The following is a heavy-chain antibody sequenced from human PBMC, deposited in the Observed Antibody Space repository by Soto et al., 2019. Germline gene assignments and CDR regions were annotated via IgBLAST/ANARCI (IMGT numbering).Heavy chain of an antibody. Sequence: EGQLVGSGGGLIQPGGSLRLSCAASGLIFGNYWMHWVRQAPGKGLVWVSRIKNDGSNTNYADSVKGRFTISRDNAKNTLYLQMDSLRAEDTAVYYCARESSGYSSYFDYRGQGILVTVSS. J-gene: IGHJ4*02. V-gene: IGHV3-74*01. D-gene: IGHD5-12*01. CDR2: IKNDGSNT. CDR1: GLIFGNYW. CDR3: ARESSGYSSYFDY.